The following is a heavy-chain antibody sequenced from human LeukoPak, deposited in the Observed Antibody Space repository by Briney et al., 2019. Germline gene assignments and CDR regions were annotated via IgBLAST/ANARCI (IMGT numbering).Heavy chain of an antibody. D-gene: IGHD3/OR15-3a*01. CDR2: IRSKANSYAT. CDR1: GFTFSGSA. J-gene: IGHJ4*02. CDR3: TRRGLAGPGDY. Sequence: GGSLRLSCAASGFTFSGSAMHWVRQASGKGLGWVGRIRSKANSYATAYAASVRGRFTISRDDSKNTAYLQMNSLKTEDTAVYYCTRRGLAGPGDYWGQGTLVTVSS. V-gene: IGHV3-73*01.